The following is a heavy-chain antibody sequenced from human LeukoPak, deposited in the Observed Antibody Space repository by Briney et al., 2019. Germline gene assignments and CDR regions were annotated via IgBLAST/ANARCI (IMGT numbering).Heavy chain of an antibody. Sequence: SQTLSLTCTVSGGSISSGSYYWSWIRQPPGKGLEWIEYIYHSGSTYYNPSLKSRVTISVDRSKNQFSLKLSSVTAADTAVYYCARSGYSYGLSFDYWGQGTLVTVSS. D-gene: IGHD5-18*01. CDR2: IYHSGST. CDR1: GGSISSGSYY. CDR3: ARSGYSYGLSFDY. J-gene: IGHJ4*02. V-gene: IGHV4-30-2*01.